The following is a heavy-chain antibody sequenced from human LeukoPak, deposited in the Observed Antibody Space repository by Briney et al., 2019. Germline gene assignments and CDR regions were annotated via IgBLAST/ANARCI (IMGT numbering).Heavy chain of an antibody. CDR3: ASYDFWSGYYHVY. CDR1: GGSITRDY. CDR2: IYYSGST. D-gene: IGHD3-3*01. J-gene: IGHJ4*02. V-gene: IGHV4-30-4*01. Sequence: SETLSLTCSVSGGSITRDYWSWIRQPPGKGLEWIGYIYYSGSTYYNPSLKSRVTISVDTSKNQFSLKLSSVTAADTAVYYCASYDFWSGYYHVYWGQGTLVTVSS.